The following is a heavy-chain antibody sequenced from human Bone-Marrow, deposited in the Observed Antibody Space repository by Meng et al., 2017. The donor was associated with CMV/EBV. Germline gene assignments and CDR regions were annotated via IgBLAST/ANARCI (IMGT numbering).Heavy chain of an antibody. Sequence: GESLKISCAASGFTFSSYEMNWVRQAPGKGLEWVSYISSSGSTIYYADSVKGRFTISRDNAKNSLYLQMNSLRAEDTAVYYCARAGCSSTSCYSSYYYGMAVWGPGNTVHGAS. D-gene: IGHD2-2*02. CDR3: ARAGCSSTSCYSSYYYGMAV. V-gene: IGHV3-48*03. CDR2: ISSSGSTI. J-gene: IGHJ6*01. CDR1: GFTFSSYE.